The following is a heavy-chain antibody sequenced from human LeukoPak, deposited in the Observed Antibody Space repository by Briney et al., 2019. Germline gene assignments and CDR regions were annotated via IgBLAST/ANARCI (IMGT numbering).Heavy chain of an antibody. Sequence: GGSLRLSCAVSGFTFTSYAVNWVRQAPGKGLEWVSSISGGGGSTYYADSVKGRFTISRDDSKNTLYLQMNSLRAEDTAVYYCARAMGATFAFDYWGQGTLVTVSS. CDR1: GFTFTSYA. J-gene: IGHJ4*02. CDR3: ARAMGATFAFDY. D-gene: IGHD1-26*01. V-gene: IGHV3-23*01. CDR2: ISGGGGST.